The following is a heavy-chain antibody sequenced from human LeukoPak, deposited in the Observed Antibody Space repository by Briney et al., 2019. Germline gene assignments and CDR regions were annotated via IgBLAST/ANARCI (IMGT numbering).Heavy chain of an antibody. V-gene: IGHV3-74*01. J-gene: IGHJ4*02. CDR1: GFTFSSDW. CDR3: ARVRRGLYIFDY. CDR2: INNDGSTT. Sequence: GGALRLSCAASGFTFSSDWMHWVRQAAGKGLVWVSRINNDGSTTAYADSVKGRFTISRDNAKNSLYLQMNSLRAEDTAVYYCARVRRGLYIFDYWGQGTLVTVSS.